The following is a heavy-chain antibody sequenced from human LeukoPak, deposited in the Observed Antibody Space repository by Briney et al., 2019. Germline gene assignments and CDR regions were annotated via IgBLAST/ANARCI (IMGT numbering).Heavy chain of an antibody. Sequence: GASVKVSCKASGYTFTSYDINWVRQATGQGLEWMGWMNPNSGNTGYAQKFQGRVTMTRNTSISTAYMELSSLRSEDTAVYYCARVVFSSVSGWPDYWGQGTLVTVSS. CDR1: GYTFTSYD. CDR3: ARVVFSSVSGWPDY. J-gene: IGHJ4*02. D-gene: IGHD6-19*01. CDR2: MNPNSGNT. V-gene: IGHV1-8*01.